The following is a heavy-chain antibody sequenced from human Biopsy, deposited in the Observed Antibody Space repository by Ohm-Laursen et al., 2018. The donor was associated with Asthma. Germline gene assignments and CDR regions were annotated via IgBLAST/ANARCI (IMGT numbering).Heavy chain of an antibody. CDR1: GYTFTSYG. Sequence: ASVKVSCKASGYTFTSYGISWVRQAPGQGLEWMGWISAYNGNTNYAQKLQGRVTMTTDTSTSTAYMELRGLRSDDTAVYYCARTYYDFLTGQVNDAFAMWGQGTMVTVSS. J-gene: IGHJ3*02. D-gene: IGHD3-9*01. V-gene: IGHV1-18*04. CDR3: ARTYYDFLTGQVNDAFAM. CDR2: ISAYNGNT.